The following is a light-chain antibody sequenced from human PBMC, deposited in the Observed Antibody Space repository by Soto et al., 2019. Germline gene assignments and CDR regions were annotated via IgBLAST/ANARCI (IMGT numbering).Light chain of an antibody. J-gene: IGLJ1*01. CDR1: SSDVGGYNY. V-gene: IGLV2-14*01. Sequence: QSALTQPASVSGSPGQSITISCAGTSSDVGGYNYVSWYQHHPGKAPKLMICEVSNRPSGVSNRFSGSKSGNTASLTISGLQAEDEADYYCTSYTSSGTYVFGPGTKLTVL. CDR2: EVS. CDR3: TSYTSSGTYV.